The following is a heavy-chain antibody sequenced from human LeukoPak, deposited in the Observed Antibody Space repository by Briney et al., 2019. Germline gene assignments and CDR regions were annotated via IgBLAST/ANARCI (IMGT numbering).Heavy chain of an antibody. D-gene: IGHD3-22*01. CDR2: IKQDGSEK. V-gene: IGHV3-7*01. Sequence: GGSLRLYCAASGFTFSSYWMSWVRQAPGKGLEWVANIKQDGSEKYYVDSVKGRFTISRDNAKNSLYLQMNSLRAEDTAVYYCARGAATMIATWEFDYWGQGTLVTVSS. CDR3: ARGAATMIATWEFDY. J-gene: IGHJ4*02. CDR1: GFTFSSYW.